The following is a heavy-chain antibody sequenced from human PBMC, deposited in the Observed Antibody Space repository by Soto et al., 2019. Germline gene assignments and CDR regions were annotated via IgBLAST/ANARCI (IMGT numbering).Heavy chain of an antibody. CDR3: ARGSYCSGGTCTNWFDS. CDR1: GYTFTDYA. Sequence: QVQLVQSGADLKKPGASVKVSCKASGYTFTDYAITWVRQAPGQGLEWVGWIGTSIGHTNYAQNFRGRVTMTAATSTNTAYMDLRSLRSDDTAIYYCARGSYCSGGTCTNWFDSWGQGTLVTVSS. J-gene: IGHJ5*01. D-gene: IGHD2-15*01. CDR2: IGTSIGHT. V-gene: IGHV1-18*01.